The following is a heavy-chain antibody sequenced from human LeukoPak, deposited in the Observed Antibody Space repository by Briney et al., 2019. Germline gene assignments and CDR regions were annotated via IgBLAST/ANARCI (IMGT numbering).Heavy chain of an antibody. J-gene: IGHJ3*02. Sequence: GESLKISCKISGYRLTNNWIGWVRQVPGKGLEWMGLIYPGYSDAKYSPSFQGQVTISADKSISTAYLQWSSLKASDTAMYYCARHRKQLWLLRDAFDIWGQGTMVTVSS. V-gene: IGHV5-51*01. CDR2: IYPGYSDA. D-gene: IGHD5-18*01. CDR3: ARHRKQLWLLRDAFDI. CDR1: GYRLTNNW.